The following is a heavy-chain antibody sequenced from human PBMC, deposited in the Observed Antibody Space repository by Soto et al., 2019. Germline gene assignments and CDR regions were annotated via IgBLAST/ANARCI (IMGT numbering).Heavy chain of an antibody. V-gene: IGHV1-69*13. Sequence: SVKVSCKVSGGPFSTLSISWVRQAPGQGLMWMGGIIPIFDATNYAQMFQGRVTITADDSTSTAYMELSSLRSDDTAVYYCARDLPNRSGRVWGPGTLVTVSS. D-gene: IGHD3-10*01. J-gene: IGHJ4*02. CDR2: IIPIFDAT. CDR3: ARDLPNRSGRV. CDR1: GGPFSTLS.